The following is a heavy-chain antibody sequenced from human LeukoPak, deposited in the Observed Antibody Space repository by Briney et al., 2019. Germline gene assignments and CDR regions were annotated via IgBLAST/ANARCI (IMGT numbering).Heavy chain of an antibody. V-gene: IGHV4-4*02. CDR2: IYHSGST. CDR1: GGSISSSNW. CDR3: ARNGAYALDY. Sequence: SETLSLTCAVSGGSISSSNWWSWVRQPPGRGLEWIGEIYHSGSTSYNPSLRSRVTISVDKSKNQLSLKPNSVTAADTAVFYCARNGAYALDYWGQGTLVTVSS. J-gene: IGHJ4*02. D-gene: IGHD4-17*01.